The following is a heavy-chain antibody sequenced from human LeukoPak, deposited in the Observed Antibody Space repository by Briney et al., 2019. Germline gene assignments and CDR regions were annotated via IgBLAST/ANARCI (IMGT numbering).Heavy chain of an antibody. V-gene: IGHV4-59*01. CDR1: GGSIRSYY. CDR3: ARGPWAYFDY. Sequence: SETLSLTCAVSGGSIRSYYWNWIRQPPGKGLEWIGYIYYDGSTNYNPSLKSRVTISLDTSKNQFSMKLNSVTAAGTAVYYCARGPWAYFDYWGQGTLVSVSS. CDR2: IYYDGST. J-gene: IGHJ4*02. D-gene: IGHD7-27*01.